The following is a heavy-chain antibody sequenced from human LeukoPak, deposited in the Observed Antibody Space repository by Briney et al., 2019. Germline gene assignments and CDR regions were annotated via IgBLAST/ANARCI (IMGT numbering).Heavy chain of an antibody. D-gene: IGHD4-23*01. J-gene: IGHJ5*02. CDR3: ARQVRWLFQFDD. Sequence: ASVKVSCKASGYTFTSYDINWVRQAPGQGLEWMGWMNPNSGNTAYAKKFQGRVTMTRKTSISTAYMELSSLSSEDTAVYYCARQVRWLFQFDDWGQGTLVTVS. CDR1: GYTFTSYD. V-gene: IGHV1-8*01. CDR2: MNPNSGNT.